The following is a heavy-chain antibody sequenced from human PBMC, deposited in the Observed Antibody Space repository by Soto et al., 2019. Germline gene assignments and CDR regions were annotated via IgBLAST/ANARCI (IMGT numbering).Heavy chain of an antibody. CDR2: IIPIFGTA. V-gene: IGHV1-69*13. D-gene: IGHD3-3*01. CDR1: GGTFSSYA. Sequence: ASVKVSCKASGGTFSSYAISWVRQAPGQGLEWMGGIIPIFGTANYAQKFQGRVTITADESTSTAYMELSSLRSEDTDVYYCASRLRVGEWHAIDYWGQGTLVTVSS. J-gene: IGHJ4*02. CDR3: ASRLRVGEWHAIDY.